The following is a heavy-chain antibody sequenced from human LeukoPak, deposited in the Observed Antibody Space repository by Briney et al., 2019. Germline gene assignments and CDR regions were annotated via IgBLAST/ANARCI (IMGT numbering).Heavy chain of an antibody. CDR1: GFSFGSYG. CDR3: ARDLDSGNYFFAY. V-gene: IGHV3-48*04. J-gene: IGHJ4*02. Sequence: GGSLRLSCAASGFSFGSYGLSWVRQAPGKGLQWVSYISGNGGTTYYADSVEGRFTISRDNAKNSLYLQMSSLRAEDTAVYYCARDLDSGNYFFAYWGQGTPVTVPS. D-gene: IGHD3-3*01. CDR2: ISGNGGTT.